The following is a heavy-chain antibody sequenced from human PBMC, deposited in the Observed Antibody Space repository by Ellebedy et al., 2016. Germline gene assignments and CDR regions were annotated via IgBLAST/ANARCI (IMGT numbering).Heavy chain of an antibody. V-gene: IGHV4-34*01. CDR3: ARVGSSTRRYYYYMDV. CDR2: INHSGST. CDR1: GGSFSGYY. J-gene: IGHJ6*03. D-gene: IGHD2-2*01. Sequence: SETLSLTXAVYGGSFSGYYWSWIRQPPGKGLEWIGEINHSGSTNYNPSLKSRVTISVDTSKNQFSLKLSSVTAADTAVYYCARVGSSTRRYYYYMDVWGKGTTVTVSS.